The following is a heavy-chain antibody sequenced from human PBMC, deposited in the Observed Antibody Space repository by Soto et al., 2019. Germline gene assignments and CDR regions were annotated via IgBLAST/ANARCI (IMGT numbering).Heavy chain of an antibody. V-gene: IGHV4-31*03. J-gene: IGHJ6*04. CDR3: ARELIGYYGSGSYDLDYYYFGMDV. CDR1: GGSISSGTSY. D-gene: IGHD3-10*01. CDR2: IFYSGSF. Sequence: SETLSLTCTVSGGSISSGTSYWSWIRQRPGKGLEWIGYIFYSGSFYYTPSLRSRVRILADTSKNQFTLKLSSVTAADTAVYYCARELIGYYGSGSYDLDYYYFGMDVWGEGTTVTISS.